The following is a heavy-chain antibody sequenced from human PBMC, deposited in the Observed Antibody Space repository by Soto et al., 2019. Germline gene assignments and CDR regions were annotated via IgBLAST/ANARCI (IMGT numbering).Heavy chain of an antibody. CDR3: ARRIAVAGNSDYYYYGMDV. J-gene: IGHJ6*02. V-gene: IGHV5-51*01. Sequence: GESLKISCKGSGYSFTSYWIGWVRQMPGKGLEWMGIIYPGDSDTRYSPSFQGQVTISADKSISTAYLQWSSLKASDTAMYYCARRIAVAGNSDYYYYGMDVWGQGTTVTVSS. D-gene: IGHD6-19*01. CDR1: GYSFTSYW. CDR2: IYPGDSDT.